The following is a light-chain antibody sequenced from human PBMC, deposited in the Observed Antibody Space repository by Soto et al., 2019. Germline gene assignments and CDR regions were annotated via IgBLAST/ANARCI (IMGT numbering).Light chain of an antibody. CDR3: QQRSSWPLT. J-gene: IGKJ1*01. V-gene: IGKV3-11*01. CDR1: QSVSSY. CDR2: DAS. Sequence: EIVLTQSPATLSLSPGERATLSCRASQSVSSYFAWYQQKPGQAPRLLIYDASNRATGIPARFSGSGSGTDFTLTISSLEPEDFAGYYCQQRSSWPLTFGQGTKVEIK.